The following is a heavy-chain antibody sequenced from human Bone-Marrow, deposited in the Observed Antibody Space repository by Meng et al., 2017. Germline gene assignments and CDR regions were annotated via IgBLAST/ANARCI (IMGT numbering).Heavy chain of an antibody. V-gene: IGHV3-33*01. CDR3: ARDLEYSSGWHYYYYGMDV. J-gene: IGHJ6*02. CDR2: IWYDGSNK. CDR1: GFTFSSYG. D-gene: IGHD6-19*01. Sequence: LSLTCAASGFTFSSYGMHWVRQAPGKGLEWVAVIWYDGSNKYYADSVKGRFTISRDNSKNTLYLQMNSLRAEDTAVYYCARDLEYSSGWHYYYYGMDVWGQGTTVTVSS.